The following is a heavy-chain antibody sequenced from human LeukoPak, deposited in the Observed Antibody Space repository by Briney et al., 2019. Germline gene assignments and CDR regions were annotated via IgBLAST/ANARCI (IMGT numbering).Heavy chain of an antibody. CDR1: GFTFDDYG. D-gene: IGHD2-2*02. Sequence: GGSLRLSCAASGFTFDDYGMNWVRQAPGKGLEWVCGINCNAGSSGYADSVKGRFTISRDNAKNSLYLQMNSLRAEDTGLYYWARDPYTPFDGGQGTLVTVSS. CDR2: INCNAGSS. CDR3: ARDPYTPFD. V-gene: IGHV3-20*04. J-gene: IGHJ4*02.